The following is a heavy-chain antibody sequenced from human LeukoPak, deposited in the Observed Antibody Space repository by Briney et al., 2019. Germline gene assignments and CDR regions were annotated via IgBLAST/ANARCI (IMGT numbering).Heavy chain of an antibody. CDR3: AKDIRITMVRGVTVYMDV. CDR2: ISGSGGST. V-gene: IGHV3-23*01. CDR1: GFTFSSYG. J-gene: IGHJ6*03. D-gene: IGHD3-10*01. Sequence: GGTLRLSCAASGFTFSSYGMSWVRQAPGKGLEWVSAISGSGGSTYYADSVKGRFTISRDNSKNTLYLQMNSLRAEDTAVYYCAKDIRITMVRGVTVYMDVWGKGTTVTISS.